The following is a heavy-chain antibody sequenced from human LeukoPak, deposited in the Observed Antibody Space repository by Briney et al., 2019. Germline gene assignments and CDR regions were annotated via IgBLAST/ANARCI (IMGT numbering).Heavy chain of an antibody. CDR1: GGSISSSSYY. J-gene: IGHJ4*02. D-gene: IGHD6-13*01. CDR2: IYYSGST. Sequence: PSETLSLTCTVSGGSISSSSYYWGWIRQPPGKGLEWIGSIYYSGSTYYNPSLKSRVTISVDTSKTQFSLKLSSVTAADTAVYYCATSKQQLVRLMDWGQGTLVTVSS. CDR3: ATSKQQLVRLMD. V-gene: IGHV4-39*01.